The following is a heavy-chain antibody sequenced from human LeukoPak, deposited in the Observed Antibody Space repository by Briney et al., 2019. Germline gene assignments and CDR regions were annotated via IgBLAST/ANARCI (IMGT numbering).Heavy chain of an antibody. CDR1: GGSFSGYY. V-gene: IGHV4-59*01. CDR2: IYYSGST. J-gene: IGHJ4*02. CDR3: ARVIAAAGTVGDFDY. D-gene: IGHD6-13*01. Sequence: SETLSLTCAVYGGSFSGYYWGWIRQPPGKGLEWIGYIYYSGSTNYNPSLKSRVTISVDTSKNQFSLKLSSVTAADTAVYYCARVIAAAGTVGDFDYWGQGTLVTVSS.